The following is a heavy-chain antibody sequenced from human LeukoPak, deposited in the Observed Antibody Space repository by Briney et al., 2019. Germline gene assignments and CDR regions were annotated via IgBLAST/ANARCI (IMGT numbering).Heavy chain of an antibody. CDR1: GGSISSSNW. D-gene: IGHD3-10*01. CDR2: IYHSGST. V-gene: IGHV4-4*02. Sequence: SGTLSLTCAVSGGSISSSNWWSWVRQPPGKGLEWIGEIYHSGSTNSNPSLKSRLTISVDKSNNQFSLKLSSVTAADTALYYCASIYGSGSTRRPNWGQGTLVTVSS. J-gene: IGHJ4*02. CDR3: ASIYGSGSTRRPN.